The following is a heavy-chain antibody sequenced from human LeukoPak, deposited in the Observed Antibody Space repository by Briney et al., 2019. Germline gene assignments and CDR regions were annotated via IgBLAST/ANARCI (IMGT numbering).Heavy chain of an antibody. D-gene: IGHD3-10*01. V-gene: IGHV1-2*02. CDR2: INPNSGGT. CDR3: ARDRDGSGSYYNEDWFDP. J-gene: IGHJ5*02. CDR1: GYTFTGYY. Sequence: GASVKVSCKASGYTFTGYYMHWVRQAPGQGLKWMGWINPNSGGTNYAQKFQGRVTMTRDTSISTAYMELSRLRSDDTAVYYCARDRDGSGSYYNEDWFDPWGQGTLVTVSS.